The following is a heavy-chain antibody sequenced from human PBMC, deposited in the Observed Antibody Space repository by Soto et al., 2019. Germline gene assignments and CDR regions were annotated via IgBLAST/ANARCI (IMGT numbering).Heavy chain of an antibody. V-gene: IGHV4-59*02. CDR3: ARGGTSGSAVYNWFDP. CDR2: IHNSGGT. D-gene: IGHD3-10*01. CDR1: GASVSSFS. J-gene: IGHJ5*02. Sequence: QVQLQESGPGLVKPSGTLSLTCSVTGASVSSFSWSWIRQSPGKGLEWIGYIHNSGGTNYTPSLRSRVTISVDTTKTLVSLNLTSRTAADTAVYYCARGGTSGSAVYNWFDPWGQGTLVTVSS.